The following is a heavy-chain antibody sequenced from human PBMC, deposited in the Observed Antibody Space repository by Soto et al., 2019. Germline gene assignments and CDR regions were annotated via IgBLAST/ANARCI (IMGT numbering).Heavy chain of an antibody. CDR1: GGYS. CDR3: ARSRGGYFDY. Sequence: SETLSLTCAVSGGYSWSWIRQPPGKGLEWIGSIYYSGSTYYNPSLKSRVTISVDTSKNQFSLKLSSVTAADTAVYYCARSRGGYFDYWGQGTLVTVS. D-gene: IGHD3-22*01. J-gene: IGHJ4*02. V-gene: IGHV4-39*07. CDR2: IYYSGST.